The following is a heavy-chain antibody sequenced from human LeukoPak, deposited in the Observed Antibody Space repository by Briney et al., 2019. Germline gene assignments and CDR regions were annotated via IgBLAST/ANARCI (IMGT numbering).Heavy chain of an antibody. J-gene: IGHJ5*02. V-gene: IGHV3-23*01. Sequence: GGSLRLSCAASGLTFSSYAMSWVRQAPGKGLEWVSAISGSGGSTYYADSVKGRFTISRDNSKNTLYLQMNSLRAEDTAVYYCAKGSGYYGSGSSPPNWFDPWGQGTLVTVSS. D-gene: IGHD3-10*01. CDR2: ISGSGGST. CDR3: AKGSGYYGSGSSPPNWFDP. CDR1: GLTFSSYA.